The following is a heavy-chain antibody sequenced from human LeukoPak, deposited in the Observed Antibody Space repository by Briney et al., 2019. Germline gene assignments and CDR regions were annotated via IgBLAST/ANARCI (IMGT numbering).Heavy chain of an antibody. V-gene: IGHV4-31*03. D-gene: IGHD4-23*01. CDR2: IYYSGST. J-gene: IGHJ4*02. CDR3: ARATQVVTPNYFDY. CDR1: GGSISSGGYY. Sequence: KPSQTLSLTCTVSGGSISSGGYYWSWIRQHPGKGPEWIGYIYYSGSTYYNPSLKSRVTISVDTSKNQFSLKLSSVTAADTAVYYCARATQVVTPNYFDYWGQGTLVTVSS.